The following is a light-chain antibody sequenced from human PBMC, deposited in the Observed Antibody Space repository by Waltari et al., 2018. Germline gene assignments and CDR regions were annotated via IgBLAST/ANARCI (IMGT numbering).Light chain of an antibody. CDR2: TDN. Sequence: QSVLTQPPSTSGTPGQRVTISCSGSSPNIGSKTVNWYQQVPGTAPKLLIYTDNQRHSGVPDRFSGSKSGTSASLAISGLQSEDETDYYCAAWDVSLNAWVFGGGTKLTVL. CDR1: SPNIGSKT. V-gene: IGLV1-44*01. CDR3: AAWDVSLNAWV. J-gene: IGLJ3*02.